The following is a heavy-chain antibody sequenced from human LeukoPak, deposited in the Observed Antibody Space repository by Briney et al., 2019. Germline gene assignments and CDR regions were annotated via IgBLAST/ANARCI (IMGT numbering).Heavy chain of an antibody. CDR2: IIPIFGTA. Sequence: SVKVSCKASGGTFSSYAISWVRQAPGQGLGWMGRIIPIFGTANYAQKFQGRVTITTDESTSTAYMELSSLRSEDTAVYYYASSVAGKGDWFDPWGQGTLVTVSS. D-gene: IGHD6-19*01. CDR3: ASSVAGKGDWFDP. J-gene: IGHJ5*02. V-gene: IGHV1-69*05. CDR1: GGTFSSYA.